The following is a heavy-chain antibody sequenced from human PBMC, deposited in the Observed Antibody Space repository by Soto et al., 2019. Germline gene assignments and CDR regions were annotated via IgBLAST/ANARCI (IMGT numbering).Heavy chain of an antibody. CDR3: ASRRATSYGNNWFDP. CDR2: IIPIFGTA. CDR1: GGTFSSYA. V-gene: IGHV1-69*01. Sequence: QVQLVQSGAEVKKPGSSVKVSCKASGGTFSSYAISWVRQAPGQGLEWMGGIIPIFGTANYAQKFQGRVTITADESTRTAYMGLSSLRAGDTAVYYCASRRATSYGNNWFDPWGQGTLVTVSS. D-gene: IGHD5-18*01. J-gene: IGHJ5*02.